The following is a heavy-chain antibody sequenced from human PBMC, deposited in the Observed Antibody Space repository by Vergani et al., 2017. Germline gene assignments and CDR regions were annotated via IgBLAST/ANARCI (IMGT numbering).Heavy chain of an antibody. Sequence: QVQLVQSGAEVKKPGASVKVSCKASGYTFTGYYMHWVRQAPGQGLEWMGRIIPILGIANYAQKFQGRVTITADKSTSTAYMELSSLRSEDTAVYYCARDGDDGGYKDYYYYYGMDVWGQGTTVTVSS. CDR1: GYTFTGYY. CDR2: IIPILGIA. J-gene: IGHJ6*02. D-gene: IGHD5-24*01. V-gene: IGHV1-69*09. CDR3: ARDGDDGGYKDYYYYYGMDV.